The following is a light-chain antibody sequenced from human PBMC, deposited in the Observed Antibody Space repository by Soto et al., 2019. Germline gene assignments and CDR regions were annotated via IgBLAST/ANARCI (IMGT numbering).Light chain of an antibody. CDR2: DAS. CDR1: QSINNW. Sequence: DIQMTQSPSTLSASVGDRVTITCRASQSINNWLAWHQQKPGNAPKLLIYDASSLESGVPSRFSGSGSGTEFSLTISSLQPDDFATYYCHHLTFGQGTKVEVK. CDR3: HHLT. J-gene: IGKJ1*01. V-gene: IGKV1-5*01.